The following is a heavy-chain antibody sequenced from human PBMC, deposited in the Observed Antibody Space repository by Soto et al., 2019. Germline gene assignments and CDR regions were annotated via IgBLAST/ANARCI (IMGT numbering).Heavy chain of an antibody. V-gene: IGHV3-33*01. J-gene: IGHJ6*02. CDR1: GFTFSSYG. Sequence: GGSLRLSCAASGFTFSSYGMHWVRQAPGKGLEWVAVIWYDGSNKYYADSVKGRLTISRDNSKNTLYLQMNSLRAEDTAVYYCARILRFSLGYLAAAGTSYGMDVWGQGTTVTVSS. CDR2: IWYDGSNK. D-gene: IGHD6-13*01. CDR3: ARILRFSLGYLAAAGTSYGMDV.